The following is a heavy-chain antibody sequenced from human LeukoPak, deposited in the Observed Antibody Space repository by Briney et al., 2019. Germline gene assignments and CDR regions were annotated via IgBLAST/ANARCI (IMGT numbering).Heavy chain of an antibody. Sequence: SETLSLTCAVYGWSFSGYCWSWIRQPPGKGLEWIGEINHSGSTNYNPSLKSRVTISVDTSKNQFSLKLSPVTAADTAVYYCARGGSSWYGAVYYYYYLDVWGKGTTVTVSS. CDR1: GWSFSGYC. J-gene: IGHJ6*03. CDR3: ARGGSSWYGAVYYYYYLDV. CDR2: INHSGST. D-gene: IGHD6-13*01. V-gene: IGHV4-34*01.